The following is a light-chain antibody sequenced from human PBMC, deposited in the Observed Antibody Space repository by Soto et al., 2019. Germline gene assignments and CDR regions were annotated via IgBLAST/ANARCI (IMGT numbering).Light chain of an antibody. CDR2: WAS. CDR1: QSVLYSSNNNNY. Sequence: DIVMTQSPDSLAVSLGERATINCKSSQSVLYSSNNNNYLAWYQQRPGQPPKLLIYWASTRESGVPDRFSGSGSGTDFTLTITSLQAEDGAVYYCQQYESTPPTFGQGTKLEIK. CDR3: QQYESTPPT. V-gene: IGKV4-1*01. J-gene: IGKJ2*01.